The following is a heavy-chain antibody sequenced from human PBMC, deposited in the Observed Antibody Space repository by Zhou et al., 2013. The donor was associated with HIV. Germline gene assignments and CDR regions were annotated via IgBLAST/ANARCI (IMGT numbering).Heavy chain of an antibody. Sequence: QVQLVQSGAEVKKPGSSVKVSCKASGGTFSSYAISWVRQAPGQGLEWMGRIIPILGIANYAQKFQGRVTITADKSTSTAYMELSSLRSEDTAVYYCARVGDGDLGGYYYYMDVWGKGTTVTVSS. CDR1: GGTFSSYA. CDR2: IIPILGIA. CDR3: ARVGDGDLGGYYYYMDV. V-gene: IGHV1-69*04. J-gene: IGHJ6*03. D-gene: IGHD4-17*01.